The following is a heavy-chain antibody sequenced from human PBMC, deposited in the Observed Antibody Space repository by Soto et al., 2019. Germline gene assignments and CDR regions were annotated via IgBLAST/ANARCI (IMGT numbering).Heavy chain of an antibody. Sequence: PSETLSLTCTVSGGSISSSSYYWGWIRQPPGKGLEWIGSIYYSGSTYYNPSLNSRVTVSVDTSKNQFSLKLSSVTAADTALYYCARSQYCSGGSCYSYPFPWFDPWGQGTLVTVSS. J-gene: IGHJ5*02. V-gene: IGHV4-39*01. CDR3: ARSQYCSGGSCYSYPFPWFDP. CDR1: GGSISSSSYY. D-gene: IGHD2-15*01. CDR2: IYYSGST.